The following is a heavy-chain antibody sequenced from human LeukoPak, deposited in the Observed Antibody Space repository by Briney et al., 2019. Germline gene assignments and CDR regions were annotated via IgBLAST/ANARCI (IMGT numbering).Heavy chain of an antibody. CDR2: IRYDGSNK. Sequence: GGSLRLSCAASGFTFRSYGMHWVRQAPGKGLEWVAFIRYDGSNKYYADSVKGRFTISRDNSKNTLYLQMNSLRAEDTAVYYCAKFGRLVPAAIQAVDYWGQGTLVTVSS. CDR1: GFTFRSYG. J-gene: IGHJ4*02. CDR3: AKFGRLVPAAIQAVDY. D-gene: IGHD2-2*02. V-gene: IGHV3-30*02.